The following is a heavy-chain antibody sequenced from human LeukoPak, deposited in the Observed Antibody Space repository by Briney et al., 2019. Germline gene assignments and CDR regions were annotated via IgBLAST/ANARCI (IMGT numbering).Heavy chain of an antibody. D-gene: IGHD2-2*01. CDR1: GYSFTTYW. J-gene: IGHJ4*02. CDR3: ARRQGCSSSSCPPDY. CDR2: IYPGDSDT. Sequence: GESLQISCRGSGYSFTTYWIGWVRQLPGKGLEWMGIIYPGDSDTRYTPSFQGQFTMSAAKSINTAYLQWSSLRASDTAMYYCARRQGCSSSSCPPDYWGQGTLVTVST. V-gene: IGHV5-51*01.